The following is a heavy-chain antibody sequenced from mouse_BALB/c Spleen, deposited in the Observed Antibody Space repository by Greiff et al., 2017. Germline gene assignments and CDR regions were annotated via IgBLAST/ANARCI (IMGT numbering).Heavy chain of an antibody. CDR1: GFTFSSYA. J-gene: IGHJ4*01. CDR2: ISSGGSYT. Sequence: EVKLMESGGGLVQPGGSLRLSCAASGFTFSSYAMSWVRQTPEKRLEWVATISSGGSYTYYPDSVKGRFTISRDNAKNTLYLQMSSLRSEDTAMYYCARHEGRDYYAMDYWGQGTSVTVSS. CDR3: ARHEGRDYYAMDY. V-gene: IGHV5-9-3*01.